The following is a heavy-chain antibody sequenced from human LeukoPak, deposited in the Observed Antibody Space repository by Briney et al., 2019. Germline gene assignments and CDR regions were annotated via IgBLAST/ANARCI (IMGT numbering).Heavy chain of an antibody. CDR2: VYYTGST. CDR3: TTSRTNDCSSPSCYTDY. V-gene: IGHV4-39*01. CDR1: GASIYTSSSY. Sequence: PSETLSLTCTVSGASIYTSSSYWGWIRQPPGKGLEWIASVYYTGSTYHSPSLKSRATISVDTSKNQFSLELNSVTAADTAVYYCTTSRTNDCSSPSCYTDYWGQGTLVTVSS. J-gene: IGHJ4*02. D-gene: IGHD2-2*02.